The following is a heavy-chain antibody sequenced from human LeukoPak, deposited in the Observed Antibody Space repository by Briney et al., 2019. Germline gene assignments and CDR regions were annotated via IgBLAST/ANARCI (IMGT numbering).Heavy chain of an antibody. V-gene: IGHV3-21*04. Sequence: GSLRLSCAASGFTFSSYSMNWVRQAPGKGLEWVSSISSSSSYIYYADSVKGRFTISRDNAKNTLYLQMNSLRAEDTAVYYCAKDHRMVLDYWGQGTLVTVSS. CDR1: GFTFSSYS. CDR3: AKDHRMVLDY. CDR2: ISSSSSYI. J-gene: IGHJ4*02. D-gene: IGHD2-8*01.